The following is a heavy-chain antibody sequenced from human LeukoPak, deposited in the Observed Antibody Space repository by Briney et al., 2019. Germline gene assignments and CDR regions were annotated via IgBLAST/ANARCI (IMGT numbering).Heavy chain of an antibody. Sequence: PGGSLRLSCAASGFTFSNYAMHWVRQAPGKGLEWVAVVTFDGSNKYYIDSVQGRFTISRDNSKNTLYLQMNSLRAEDTAVYYCAKDRYCSSTSCPLGNYWGQGTLVTVSS. CDR1: GFTFSNYA. J-gene: IGHJ4*02. CDR3: AKDRYCSSTSCPLGNY. CDR2: VTFDGSNK. D-gene: IGHD2-2*01. V-gene: IGHV3-30-3*01.